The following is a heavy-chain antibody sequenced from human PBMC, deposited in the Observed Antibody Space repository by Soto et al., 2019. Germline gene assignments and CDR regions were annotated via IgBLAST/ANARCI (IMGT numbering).Heavy chain of an antibody. V-gene: IGHV3-74*01. J-gene: IGHJ6*02. CDR1: GFPFSSYW. CDR2: INIDGRDT. D-gene: IGHD3-3*01. CDR3: ARDFSRGTDG. Sequence: EVQVVESGGGFIQPGGSLRLSCVMSGFPFSSYWLHWVRQAPGKGPVWVSLINIDGRDTRYADSVKGRFTVSRDNAKNTIYLELNNVRDEDTAVYYCARDFSRGTDGWGQGTTVTVSS.